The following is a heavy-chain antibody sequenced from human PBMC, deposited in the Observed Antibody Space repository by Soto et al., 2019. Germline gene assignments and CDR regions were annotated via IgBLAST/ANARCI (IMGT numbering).Heavy chain of an antibody. CDR3: AGVDRAMADYYYYYGMDV. D-gene: IGHD5-18*01. V-gene: IGHV5-10-1*01. CDR1: GYSFTSYW. CDR2: IDPSDSYT. J-gene: IGHJ6*02. Sequence: GESLKISCKGSGYSFTSYWISWVRQMPGKGLEWMGRIDPSDSYTNYSPSFQGHVTISADKSISTAYLQWSSLKASDTAMYYCAGVDRAMADYYYYYGMDVWGQGTTVTVSS.